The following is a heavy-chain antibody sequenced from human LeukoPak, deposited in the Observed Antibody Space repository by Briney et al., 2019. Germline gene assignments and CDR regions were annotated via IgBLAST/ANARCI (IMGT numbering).Heavy chain of an antibody. CDR1: GVSISSSSYY. CDR2: IYYSGST. D-gene: IGHD3-3*01. V-gene: IGHV4-39*01. Sequence: PSETLSLTCTVSGVSISSSSYYWGWLRQPPGKGREWIGSIYYSGSTYYNPSLKSRVTISVDTSKNQFSLKLSSVTAADTAVYYCATLWETEGVSIFGPFDYWGQGTLVTVSS. J-gene: IGHJ4*02. CDR3: ATLWETEGVSIFGPFDY.